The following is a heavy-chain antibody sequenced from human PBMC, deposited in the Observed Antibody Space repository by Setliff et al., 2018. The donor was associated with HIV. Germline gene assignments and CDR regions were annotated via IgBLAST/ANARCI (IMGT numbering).Heavy chain of an antibody. Sequence: PGGSLRLSCAASGFTVSSNYMSWVRQAPGKGLEWVSVIYSGGSTYYADSVKGRFTISRDNSKNTVYLQMNSLRVEDTAVYYCARDLGSGSYYRFDSWGQGTVVTVSS. CDR2: IYSGGST. D-gene: IGHD3-10*01. CDR3: ARDLGSGSYYRFDS. J-gene: IGHJ4*02. V-gene: IGHV3-53*01. CDR1: GFTVSSNY.